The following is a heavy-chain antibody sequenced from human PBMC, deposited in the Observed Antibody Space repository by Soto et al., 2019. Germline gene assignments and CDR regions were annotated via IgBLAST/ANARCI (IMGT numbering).Heavy chain of an antibody. D-gene: IGHD2-2*01. V-gene: IGHV1-18*01. J-gene: IGHJ6*02. CDR1: GYTFTSYG. CDR3: ASSCTSSQWRYGMDV. Sequence: QVQLVQSGAEVMKPGASVKVSCKASGYTFTSYGISWVRQAPGQGLEWMGWISTYNGNTNYAQKLQGRVTMNTDTSTRTAHMELRSLRSDDPAVYYCASSCTSSQWRYGMDVWGQGTTVTVSS. CDR2: ISTYNGNT.